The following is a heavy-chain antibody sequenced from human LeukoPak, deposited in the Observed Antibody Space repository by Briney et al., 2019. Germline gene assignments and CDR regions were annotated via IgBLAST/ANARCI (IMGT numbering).Heavy chain of an antibody. V-gene: IGHV4-30-2*01. Sequence: PSQTLSLTCAVSGGSISSGGYSWSWLRQPPGKGLEWIGYIYHSGSTYYNPSLKSRVTISVDRSKNQFSLKLSSVTAADTAVHYCARETPILDAFDIWGQGTMVTVSS. J-gene: IGHJ3*02. CDR2: IYHSGST. CDR1: GGSISSGGYS. CDR3: ARETPILDAFDI.